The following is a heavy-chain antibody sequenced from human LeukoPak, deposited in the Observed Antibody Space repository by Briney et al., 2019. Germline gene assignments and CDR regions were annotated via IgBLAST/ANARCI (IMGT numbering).Heavy chain of an antibody. Sequence: SETLSLTCTVSDDSITIYYWTWIRQPPGKGLEWIGSIYHSGSTYYNPSLKSRVTISVDTSKNQFSLKLSSVTAADTAVYYCAKGFLGSSWFYYYYYMDVWGKGTTVTVSS. D-gene: IGHD6-13*01. CDR3: AKGFLGSSWFYYYYYMDV. J-gene: IGHJ6*03. CDR2: IYHSGST. CDR1: DDSITIYY. V-gene: IGHV4-38-2*02.